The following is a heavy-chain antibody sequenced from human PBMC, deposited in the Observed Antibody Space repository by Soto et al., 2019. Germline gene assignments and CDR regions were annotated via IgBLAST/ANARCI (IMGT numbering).Heavy chain of an antibody. CDR1: GGSISSGGYY. CDR3: ARGVVVVPAAVVGPFDY. V-gene: IGHV4-31*03. J-gene: IGHJ4*02. Sequence: SETLSLTCTVSGGSISSGGYYWSWIRQHPGKGLEWIGYIYYSGSTYYNPSLKSRVTISVDTSKNQFSLKLSSVTAADTAVYYCARGVVVVPAAVVGPFDYWGQGTLVTVSS. CDR2: IYYSGST. D-gene: IGHD2-2*01.